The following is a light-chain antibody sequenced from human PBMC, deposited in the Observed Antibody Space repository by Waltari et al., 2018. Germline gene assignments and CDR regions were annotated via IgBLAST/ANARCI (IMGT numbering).Light chain of an antibody. CDR1: QTLLHSNGNTH. V-gene: IGKV2-40*01. CDR3: GQAIAFPYS. Sequence: AMSHTPHSLPITPGEPHSIPRRSSQTLLHSNGNTHLPWYLHNPGQSPQLLIYGGSNSSSGVPDRFGGSGSGTDFTLKISKVEAEEVGVCCCGQAIAFPYSFGQGTKVEVK. CDR2: GGS. J-gene: IGKJ2*03.